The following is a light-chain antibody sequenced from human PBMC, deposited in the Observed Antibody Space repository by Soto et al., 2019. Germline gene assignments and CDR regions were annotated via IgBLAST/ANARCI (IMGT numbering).Light chain of an antibody. CDR3: QQYGSSRSWT. J-gene: IGKJ1*01. CDR2: GAS. V-gene: IGKV3-20*01. CDR1: QSVSSSY. Sequence: EIVLTQSPGTLSLSPGERATLSCRASQSVSSSYLAWYQQKPGQAPRLLIYGASSRATGIPDRFSGSGSGTDFPLTISRLEPEDFAVYYCQQYGSSRSWTFGQGTKVEIK.